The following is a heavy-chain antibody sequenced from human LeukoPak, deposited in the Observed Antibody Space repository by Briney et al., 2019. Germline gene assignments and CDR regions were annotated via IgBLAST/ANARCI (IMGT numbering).Heavy chain of an antibody. J-gene: IGHJ6*02. Sequence: GGSLRLSCAAAGFTVNGSYMSWVRQAPGEGLEWVSVIYSGGSTHYADSVKGRFTISRDNSKNTLSLEMNGLRGEDTAVYSCTRDRWFGELFYAMDVWGQGTTVTVSS. CDR2: IYSGGST. CDR1: GFTVNGSY. D-gene: IGHD3-10*01. CDR3: TRDRWFGELFYAMDV. V-gene: IGHV3-66*01.